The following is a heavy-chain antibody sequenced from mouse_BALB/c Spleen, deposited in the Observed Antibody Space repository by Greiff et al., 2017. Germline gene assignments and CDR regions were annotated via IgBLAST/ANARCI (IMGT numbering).Heavy chain of an antibody. CDR3: ARDSGWFAY. V-gene: IGHV1S41*01. Sequence: DLVKPGASVKLSCKASGYTFTSYWINWIKQRPGQGLEWIGRIAPGSGSTYYNEMFKGKATLTVDTSSSTAYMQLSSLTSEDSAVYYCARDSGWFAYWGQGTLVTVSA. CDR1: GYTFTSYW. J-gene: IGHJ3*01. CDR2: IAPGSGST. D-gene: IGHD3-2*01.